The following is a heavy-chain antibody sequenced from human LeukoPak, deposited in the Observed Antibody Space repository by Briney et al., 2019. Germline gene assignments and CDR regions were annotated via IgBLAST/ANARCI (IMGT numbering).Heavy chain of an antibody. CDR2: IYTSGNT. Sequence: SETLSLTCMVSGGSISSYYYWTWIRQPPGKGLEWIGYIYTSGNTDYNPSLKSRVSMSLDTSKSQLSLNLSSVTAADTAVYFCARRGTIFGPESLWGRGTLVTVSS. J-gene: IGHJ2*01. CDR3: ARRGTIFGPESL. D-gene: IGHD3-3*01. CDR1: GGSISSYYY. V-gene: IGHV4-4*09.